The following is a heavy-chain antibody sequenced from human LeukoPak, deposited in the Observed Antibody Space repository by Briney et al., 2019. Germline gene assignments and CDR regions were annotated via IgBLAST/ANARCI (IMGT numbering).Heavy chain of an antibody. CDR3: ARHAEYNSGWHFYLDH. Sequence: SETLSLTCTVSGVSTTNGIYYWAWIRQSPGKGLEWIGSVHNVGSTYYNLSLRSRVTMSIGTSKNQFSLRLNSVTAADTAVYYCARHAEYNSGWHFYLDHWGQGILVTVSS. J-gene: IGHJ4*02. V-gene: IGHV4-39*01. D-gene: IGHD6-19*01. CDR1: GVSTTNGIYY. CDR2: VHNVGST.